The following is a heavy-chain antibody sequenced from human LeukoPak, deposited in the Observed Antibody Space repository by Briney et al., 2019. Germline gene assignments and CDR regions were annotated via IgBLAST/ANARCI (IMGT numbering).Heavy chain of an antibody. CDR1: GFTFSSHG. J-gene: IGHJ5*02. CDR2: IWSDGSNK. CDR3: ARGWAVAGNPNWFDP. V-gene: IGHV3-33*01. Sequence: GGSLRLSCAASGFTFSSHGMHWVRQAPGKGLERVAVIWSDGSNKYYAESVKGRFTISRDNSQNTLYLQLNSLRAEDTAVYYCARGWAVAGNPNWFDPWGQGTLVTVSS. D-gene: IGHD6-19*01.